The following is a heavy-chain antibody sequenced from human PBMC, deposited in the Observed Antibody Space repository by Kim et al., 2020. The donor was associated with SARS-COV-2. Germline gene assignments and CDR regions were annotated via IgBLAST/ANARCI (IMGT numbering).Heavy chain of an antibody. V-gene: IGHV1-2*02. J-gene: IGHJ5*02. Sequence: ASVKVSCKASGYTFSGYYIHWVRQAPGQGLEWMAWINANNGVTKYSQKFQGRVTLTRDTSISTAYMELSRLRSDDTAVYFCARDPPPTGASLDLWGQGT. CDR1: GYTFSGYY. D-gene: IGHD7-27*01. CDR3: ARDPPPTGASLDL. CDR2: INANNGVT.